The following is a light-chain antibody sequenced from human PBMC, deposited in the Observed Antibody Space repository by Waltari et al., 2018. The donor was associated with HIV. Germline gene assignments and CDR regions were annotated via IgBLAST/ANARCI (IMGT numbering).Light chain of an antibody. J-gene: IGLJ1*01. CDR2: EHH. CDR3: GTWDSGLNAYV. Sequence: QSVLPQPPSVSAAPGPKLALSCSAAIHHIASNSASWYQQSRGRAPQLLIYEHHRRPSGLPDLFSGSKSGTSGTLDITGLQTGDEADYYCGTWDSGLNAYVFGSGTKVTVL. V-gene: IGLV1-51*01. CDR1: IHHIASNS.